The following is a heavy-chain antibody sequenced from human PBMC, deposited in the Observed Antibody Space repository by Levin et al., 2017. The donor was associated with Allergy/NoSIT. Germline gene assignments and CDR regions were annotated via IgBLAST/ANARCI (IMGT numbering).Heavy chain of an antibody. J-gene: IGHJ4*02. Sequence: GESLKISCAVSGFTVSNNYMSWVRQAPGKGLEWVSIIYITGTTFYADSVKGRFTISRDNSKNTLSLQMNNLRAEDKAVYYCASTKDKWNLYYFDYWGQGTLVTVSS. CDR3: ASTKDKWNLYYFDY. CDR1: GFTVSNNY. CDR2: IYITGTT. V-gene: IGHV3-53*01. D-gene: IGHD1-20*01.